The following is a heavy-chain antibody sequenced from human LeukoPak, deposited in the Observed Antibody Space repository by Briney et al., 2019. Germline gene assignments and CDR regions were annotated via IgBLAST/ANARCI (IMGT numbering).Heavy chain of an antibody. Sequence: PGGSLRLSCAASGLTFSNHGMHWVRQAPGKGLEWVAVISFDGSIKYYADSVKGRITISRDNSENTVSLQTNSLRAEDTAVYYCAKDRYYESSGFYYGLDYWGQGTLVAVSS. D-gene: IGHD3-22*01. CDR1: GLTFSNHG. CDR3: AKDRYYESSGFYYGLDY. CDR2: ISFDGSIK. V-gene: IGHV3-30*18. J-gene: IGHJ4*02.